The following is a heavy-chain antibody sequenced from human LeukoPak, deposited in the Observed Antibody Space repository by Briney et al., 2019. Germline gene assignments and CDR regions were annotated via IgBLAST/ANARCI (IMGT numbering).Heavy chain of an antibody. CDR2: IGTAGDT. J-gene: IGHJ4*02. V-gene: IGHV3-13*01. D-gene: IGHD4/OR15-4a*01. Sequence: GGSLRLSCAASGFTFSSYDMHWVCQAIGKGLEWVSTIGTAGDTYYPGSVKGRFTISRENAKNSLYLRMNSLRAEDTAVYYCARDPGAFPYFFDNWGQGTLVTVSS. CDR3: ARDPGAFPYFFDN. CDR1: GFTFSSYD.